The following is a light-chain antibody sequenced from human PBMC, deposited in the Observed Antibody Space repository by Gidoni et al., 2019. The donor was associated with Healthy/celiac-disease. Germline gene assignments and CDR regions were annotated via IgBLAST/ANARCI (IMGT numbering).Light chain of an antibody. CDR2: WGS. J-gene: IGKJ2*01. CDR1: QSLLHSNRHIY. V-gene: IGKV2-28*01. Sequence: DIMMTQSASPLPVTAEEPASNSSRCRQSLLHSNRHIYLDWYLQKPGQSPQLLIYWGSNRASGVPDRFSGSGSGTDFTLKISRVEAEDVGVYYCLQALQTPYTFGQGTKLEIK. CDR3: LQALQTPYT.